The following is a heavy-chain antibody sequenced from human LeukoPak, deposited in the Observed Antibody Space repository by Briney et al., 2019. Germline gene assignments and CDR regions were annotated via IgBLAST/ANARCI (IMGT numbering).Heavy chain of an antibody. CDR2: IKQDGSEK. CDR3: ARETAMVPYYYYMDV. J-gene: IGHJ6*03. Sequence: AGGSLRLSCAASGFTFDDYWMHWVRQAPGKGLEWVANIKQDGSEKYYVDSVKGRFTISRDNAKNSLYLQMNSLRAEDTAVYYCARETAMVPYYYYMDVWGKGTTVTVSS. V-gene: IGHV3-7*01. D-gene: IGHD5-18*01. CDR1: GFTFDDYW.